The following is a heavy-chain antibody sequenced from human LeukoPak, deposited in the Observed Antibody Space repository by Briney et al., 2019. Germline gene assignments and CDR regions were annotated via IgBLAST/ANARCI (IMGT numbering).Heavy chain of an antibody. V-gene: IGHV3-33*01. Sequence: GGSLRLSCAASGFTFSNYGMHWVRQAPGRGLEWAAFIWHDGSRTDFADSVKGRFTISRDNSKNTLYLQMNSPRADDTAVYYCARDYYDSSGDSPLDHWGQGTLVTVSS. D-gene: IGHD3-22*01. CDR1: GFTFSNYG. J-gene: IGHJ4*02. CDR2: IWHDGSRT. CDR3: ARDYYDSSGDSPLDH.